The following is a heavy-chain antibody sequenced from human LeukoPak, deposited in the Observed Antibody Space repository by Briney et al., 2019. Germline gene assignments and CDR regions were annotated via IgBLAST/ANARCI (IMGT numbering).Heavy chain of an antibody. CDR2: IIPIFGTA. CDR1: GGTFSSYA. Sequence: SVKVSCKASGGTFSSYAISWVRQAPGQGLEWMGGIIPIFGTANYAQKFQGRVTITADESTSTAYMELSSLRSEDTAVYYCARKVNEGIAAAGGAFDIWGQGTMVTVSS. J-gene: IGHJ3*02. CDR3: ARKVNEGIAAAGGAFDI. D-gene: IGHD6-13*01. V-gene: IGHV1-69*13.